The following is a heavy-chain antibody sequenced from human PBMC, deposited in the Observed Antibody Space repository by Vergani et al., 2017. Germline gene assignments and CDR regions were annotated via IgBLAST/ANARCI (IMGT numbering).Heavy chain of an antibody. CDR1: GGSISSYY. D-gene: IGHD3-10*01. Sequence: QVQLQESGPGLVKPSETLSLTCTVSGGSISSYYWSWIRQPPGKGLEWIGGMFHTGEASNSPSLQSRVAFSMDTSKNQFSLQLTSVTAADTAVYFCGVIMVRSPRPDNWFDSWGRGTLVTVSS. CDR3: GVIMVRSPRPDNWFDS. V-gene: IGHV4-59*04. J-gene: IGHJ5*01. CDR2: MFHTGEA.